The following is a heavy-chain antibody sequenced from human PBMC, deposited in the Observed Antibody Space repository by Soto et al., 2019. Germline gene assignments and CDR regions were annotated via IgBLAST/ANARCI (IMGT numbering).Heavy chain of an antibody. J-gene: IGHJ4*02. V-gene: IGHV5-51*01. CDR1: GYSFTNYW. D-gene: IGHD6-13*01. CDR2: IYPGDYDT. CDR3: ARAPATGGVYFDY. Sequence: GESLKISCKGSGYSFTNYWIGWVRQMPGKGLEWMGIIYPGDYDTRYSPSFQGQVTISADKSINTAYLQWSSLKASDTAMYYCARAPATGGVYFDYWGQGALVTVSS.